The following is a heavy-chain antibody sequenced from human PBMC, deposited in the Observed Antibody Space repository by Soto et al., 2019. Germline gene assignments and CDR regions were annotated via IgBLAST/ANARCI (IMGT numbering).Heavy chain of an antibody. CDR1: GFSVNRGDYY. D-gene: IGHD3-22*01. CDR2: VYYSGGT. CDR3: ARHFRSYSGGYHWFGP. Sequence: PSETLSLTCTVSGFSVNRGDYYWAWMRQPPGKGLEWIGSVYYSGGTHQNPSRSRFIISIDTAKNQISLRLKSVTAADTAVYYCARHFRSYSGGYHWFGPWGQGTRVTVSS. V-gene: IGHV4-39*01. J-gene: IGHJ5*02.